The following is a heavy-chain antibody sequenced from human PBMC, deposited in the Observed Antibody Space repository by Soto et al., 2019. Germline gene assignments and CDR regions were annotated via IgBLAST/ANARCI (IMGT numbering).Heavy chain of an antibody. V-gene: IGHV3-23*01. CDR2: ISGTGGST. D-gene: IGHD7-27*01. CDR1: GGSFSGYA. CDR3: GKGNSKWGTGDAFDI. Sequence: PSETLSLTCAVSGGSFSGYALNWVRQAPGKGLEWVSSISGTGGSTFYAGSAKGRFTISRDNSKNTLFLQMTSLRAEDTAVYYCGKGNSKWGTGDAFDIWGQGTMVTVSS. J-gene: IGHJ3*02.